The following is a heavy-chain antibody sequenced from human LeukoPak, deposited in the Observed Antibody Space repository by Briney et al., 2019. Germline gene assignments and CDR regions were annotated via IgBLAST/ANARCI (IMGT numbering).Heavy chain of an antibody. D-gene: IGHD3-10*01. V-gene: IGHV3-23*01. Sequence: GGSLRLSCAASDFNFITYAMSWVRQAPGKGLEWVSTISSGGDVTYYADSVKGRFTISRDTSKNTLYLQMNSLRVEDTAIYYCARDSSMLRGPLVIYYFDFWGQGTLVTVSS. CDR2: ISSGGDVT. CDR1: DFNFITYA. J-gene: IGHJ4*02. CDR3: ARDSSMLRGPLVIYYFDF.